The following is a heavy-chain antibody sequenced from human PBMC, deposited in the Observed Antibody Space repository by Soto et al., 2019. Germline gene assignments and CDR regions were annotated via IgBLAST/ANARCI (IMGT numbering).Heavy chain of an antibody. J-gene: IGHJ6*02. V-gene: IGHV3-21*01. CDR1: GFTFSSYS. D-gene: IGHD1-26*01. Sequence: EVQLVESGGGLVKPVGSLRLSCAASGFTFSSYSMNWVRQAPGKGLEWVSSISSSSSYIYYADSVKGRFTISRDNAKNSLYLQMNSLRAEDTAVYYCARVEVEWDHYGMDVWGQGTTVTVSS. CDR3: ARVEVEWDHYGMDV. CDR2: ISSSSSYI.